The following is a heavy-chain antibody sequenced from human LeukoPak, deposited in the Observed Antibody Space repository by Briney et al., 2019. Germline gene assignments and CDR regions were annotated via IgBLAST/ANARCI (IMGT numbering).Heavy chain of an antibody. J-gene: IGHJ3*02. Sequence: SETLSLTCAVYDGSFSGYYWSWIRQPPGEGLEWIGEINHSGSTNYNPSLKSRVTISLDTSKSQFSLKVRYVTAADTAVYYCARRHIVVVKGAFDIWGQGTMVTVSS. D-gene: IGHD2-21*01. CDR1: DGSFSGYY. CDR2: INHSGST. V-gene: IGHV4-34*01. CDR3: ARRHIVVVKGAFDI.